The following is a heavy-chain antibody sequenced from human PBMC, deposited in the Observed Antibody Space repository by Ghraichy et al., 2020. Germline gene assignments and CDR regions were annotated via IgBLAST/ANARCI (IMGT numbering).Heavy chain of an antibody. CDR1: GGTFSSYA. J-gene: IGHJ6*03. V-gene: IGHV1-69*13. Sequence: SVTVSCKASGGTFSSYAISWVRQAPGQGLEWMGGIIPIFGTANYAQKFQGRVTITADESTSTAYMELSSLRSEDTAVYYCARDVRFSYYYYYMDVWGKGTTVTGSS. D-gene: IGHD3-3*01. CDR3: ARDVRFSYYYYYMDV. CDR2: IIPIFGTA.